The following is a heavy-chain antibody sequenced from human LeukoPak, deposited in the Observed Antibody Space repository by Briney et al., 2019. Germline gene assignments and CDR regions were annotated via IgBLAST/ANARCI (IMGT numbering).Heavy chain of an antibody. CDR1: GGSISSYY. V-gene: IGHV4-59*12. CDR3: AKSNGYGLIDI. Sequence: SETLSLTCTVSGGSISSYYWSWIRQPPGKALEWIGNIFYSGSTYYSPSLKRRVTISLDTSRNQFSLKLNSVTAADTAVYYCAKSNGYGLIDIWGQGTMVTVSS. J-gene: IGHJ3*02. CDR2: IFYSGST. D-gene: IGHD3-22*01.